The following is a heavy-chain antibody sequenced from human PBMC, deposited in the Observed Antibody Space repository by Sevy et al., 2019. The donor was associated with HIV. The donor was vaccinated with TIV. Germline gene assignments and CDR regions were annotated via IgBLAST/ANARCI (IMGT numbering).Heavy chain of an antibody. D-gene: IGHD6-13*01. V-gene: IGHV3-33*08. CDR3: VSRASIVAAGNFAY. J-gene: IGHJ4*02. CDR2: IWYDGSSK. CDR1: GFIFSTYG. Sequence: GGSLRLSCGASGFIFSTYGMHWVRQAPGKGLEWVALIWYDGSSKYYADSVQGRFTISRDNSKNTLDLQMNSLRAEDTAVYYCVSRASIVAAGNFAYWGQGTLVTVSS.